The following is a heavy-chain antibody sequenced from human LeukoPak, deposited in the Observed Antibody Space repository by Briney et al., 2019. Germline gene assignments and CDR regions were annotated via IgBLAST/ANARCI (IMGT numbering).Heavy chain of an antibody. V-gene: IGHV4-34*01. J-gene: IGHJ4*02. CDR1: GGSFSGYY. CDR2: INHSGST. CDR3: ARGRARFPYYYDSSGSVDFDY. D-gene: IGHD3-22*01. Sequence: SETLSLTCAAYGGSFSGYYWSWIRQPPGKGLEWIGEINHSGSTNYNPSLKSRVTISVDTSKNQFSLKLSSVTAADTAVYYCARGRARFPYYYDSSGSVDFDYWGQGTLVTVSS.